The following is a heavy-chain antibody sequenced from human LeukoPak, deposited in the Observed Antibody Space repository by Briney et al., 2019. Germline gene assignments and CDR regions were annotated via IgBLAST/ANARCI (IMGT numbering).Heavy chain of an antibody. D-gene: IGHD2-15*01. Sequence: ASVKVSCMASGWTFTSYGMSWVRQAPGQGREGMGWISAYNGNTNYAQKLQGRVTMTTDTSTSTAYMELRSLRSDATAVYYCARDPPRIVVVVAATNYYGMDVWGQGTTVTVSS. J-gene: IGHJ6*02. CDR1: GWTFTSYG. CDR3: ARDPPRIVVVVAATNYYGMDV. V-gene: IGHV1-18*01. CDR2: ISAYNGNT.